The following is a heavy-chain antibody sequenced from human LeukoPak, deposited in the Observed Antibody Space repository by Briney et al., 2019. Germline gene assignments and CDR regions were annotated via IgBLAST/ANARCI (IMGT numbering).Heavy chain of an antibody. V-gene: IGHV3-30*03. CDR1: GFTFSIYG. Sequence: PGGSLRLSCAASGFTFSIYGMNWVRQAPGKGLDWVAVVSFHGTDKFYADSVKGRFTISRDNSKNTLYLQMNSLIPEDTAVYYCARAVPSRQAIDYWGQGTLVTVSS. CDR3: ARAVPSRQAIDY. J-gene: IGHJ4*02. CDR2: VSFHGTDK.